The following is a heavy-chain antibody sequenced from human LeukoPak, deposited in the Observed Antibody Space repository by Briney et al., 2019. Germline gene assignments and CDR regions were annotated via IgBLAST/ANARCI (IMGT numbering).Heavy chain of an antibody. V-gene: IGHV3-30*18. CDR2: ISYDGSNK. J-gene: IGHJ4*02. CDR1: GFTFSSYG. CDR3: AKSQYYYGSGSYPNANDH. D-gene: IGHD3-10*01. Sequence: GRSLRLSCAASGFTFSSYGMHWVRQAPGKGLEWVAVISYDGSNKYYADSVKGRFTISRDNSKNTLYLQMNSLRAEDTAVYYCAKSQYYYGSGSYPNANDHWGQGTLVTVSS.